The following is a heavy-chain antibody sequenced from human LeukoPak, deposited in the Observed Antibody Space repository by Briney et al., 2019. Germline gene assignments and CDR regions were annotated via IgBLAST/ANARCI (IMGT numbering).Heavy chain of an antibody. CDR3: AKNRRVEATPVDY. J-gene: IGHJ4*02. Sequence: PGASLRLSCEASGFKFGTYAMTWVRQAPGKGLEWVSTLSGTGGSTYYADSVKGRFTISRDNSENTLFLQMNSLKAEDTAIYYCAKNRRVEATPVDYWGQGTLVTVS. D-gene: IGHD2-15*01. V-gene: IGHV3-23*01. CDR2: LSGTGGST. CDR1: GFKFGTYA.